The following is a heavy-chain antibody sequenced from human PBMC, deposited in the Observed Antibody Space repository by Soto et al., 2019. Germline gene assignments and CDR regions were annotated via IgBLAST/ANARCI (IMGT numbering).Heavy chain of an antibody. Sequence: PSEALSVTCDVSVDSISSSLWWSWVRQTPGKGLEWIGEIYHSGSINYNPSLKSRVTISADRSKNQFSLTPTAVTAADTAVYYCATSQLGEYFDNWGQGTLVTVSS. CDR1: VDSISSSLW. CDR2: IYHSGSI. V-gene: IGHV4-4*02. CDR3: ATSQLGEYFDN. D-gene: IGHD1-1*01. J-gene: IGHJ4*02.